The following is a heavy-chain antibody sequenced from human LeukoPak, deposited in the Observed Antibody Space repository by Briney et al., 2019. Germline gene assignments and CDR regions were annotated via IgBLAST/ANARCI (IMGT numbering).Heavy chain of an antibody. Sequence: GASMKVSCKASGYTLTSYDINWVRQATGQGLEWMGWMNPNSGNTGYAQKFQGRVTMTRNTSISTAYMELSSLRSEDTAVYYCARGQYGGDGMDVWGQGTTVTVSS. J-gene: IGHJ6*02. CDR2: MNPNSGNT. CDR3: ARGQYGGDGMDV. V-gene: IGHV1-8*01. CDR1: GYTLTSYD. D-gene: IGHD3-10*01.